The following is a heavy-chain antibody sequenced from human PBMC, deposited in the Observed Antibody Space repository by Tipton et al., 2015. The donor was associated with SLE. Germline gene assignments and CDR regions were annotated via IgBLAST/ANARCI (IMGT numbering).Heavy chain of an antibody. CDR2: IYASGST. CDR3: ATDFRAAGNWFDP. J-gene: IGHJ5*02. D-gene: IGHD6-13*01. CDR1: GGSISGGTYY. Sequence: TLSLTCTVSGGSISGGTYYWSWIRQPAGKGLEWVGRIYASGSTDYNPSLKSRVTLSADTSKNQFSLKLSSVTAADTAVYYCATDFRAAGNWFDPWGQGTLVTVSS. V-gene: IGHV4-61*02.